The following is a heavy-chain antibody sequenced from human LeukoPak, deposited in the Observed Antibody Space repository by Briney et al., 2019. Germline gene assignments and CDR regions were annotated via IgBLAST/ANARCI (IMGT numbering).Heavy chain of an antibody. V-gene: IGHV3-23*01. D-gene: IGHD3-10*01. CDR3: AKGVASSGTPVDY. CDR1: GFAFSNYD. CDR2: VTVGGATT. Sequence: GGSLRLSCAASGFAFSNYDMSWVRQAPGMGLEWVSGVTVGGATTFYADSVKGRFTISRDNSKNTLYLQMNSLRADDTAVYYCAKGVASSGTPVDYWGQGTLVTVSS. J-gene: IGHJ4*02.